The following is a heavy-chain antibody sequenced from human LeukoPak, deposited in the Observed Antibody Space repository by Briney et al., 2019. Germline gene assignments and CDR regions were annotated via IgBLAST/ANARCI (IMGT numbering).Heavy chain of an antibody. CDR1: GFIFSNYA. CDR3: AKWGDYVVLTGYFVSDF. V-gene: IGHV3-23*01. D-gene: IGHD3-9*01. J-gene: IGHJ4*02. Sequence: GGSLRLSCAASGFIFSNYAMYWVRQAPGKGLEWVSAISGRSDNTYYADSVKGRFTLSRDSSKNTLYLQMNSLRAEDTAVYYCAKWGDYVVLTGYFVSDFWGQGTLVTVS. CDR2: ISGRSDNT.